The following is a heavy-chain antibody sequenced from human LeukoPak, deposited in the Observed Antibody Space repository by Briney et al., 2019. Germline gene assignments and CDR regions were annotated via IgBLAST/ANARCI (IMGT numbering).Heavy chain of an antibody. Sequence: EASVKVSCKASGYTFTGYYMHWVRQAPGQGLEWMGWINPNSGGTNYAQKFQGRVTMTRDTSISTAYMELSRLRSDDTAVYYCAKDFSLKLSSWYPIDYWGQGTLVTVSS. CDR2: INPNSGGT. CDR3: AKDFSLKLSSWYPIDY. D-gene: IGHD6-13*01. J-gene: IGHJ4*02. CDR1: GYTFTGYY. V-gene: IGHV1-2*02.